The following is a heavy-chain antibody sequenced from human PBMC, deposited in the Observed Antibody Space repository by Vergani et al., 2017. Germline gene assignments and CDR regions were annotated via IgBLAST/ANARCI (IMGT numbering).Heavy chain of an antibody. D-gene: IGHD4-17*01. V-gene: IGHV1-69*09. Sequence: QVQLVQSGAEVKKPGSSVKVSCKASGGTFSSYAISWVRQAPGQGLEWRGIINPSGGSASYAQKFQGRVTMTRDKSTCTAYIELSSLRSADTALYYWASHGDCVVFPNEAGYGMDVWGQGTTVTVS. CDR2: INPSGGSA. J-gene: IGHJ6*02. CDR1: GGTFSSYA. CDR3: ASHGDCVVFPNEAGYGMDV.